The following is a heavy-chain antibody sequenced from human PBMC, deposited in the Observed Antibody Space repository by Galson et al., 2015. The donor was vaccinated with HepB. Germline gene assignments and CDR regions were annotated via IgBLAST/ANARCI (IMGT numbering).Heavy chain of an antibody. CDR1: GGSISSSSYY. CDR3: ARRESDIVATFDY. CDR2: IYYSGST. Sequence: LSLTCTVSGGSISSSSYYWGWIRQPPGKGLEWIGSIYYSGSTYYNPSLKSRVTISVDTSKNQFSLKLSSVTAADTAVYYCARRESDIVATFDYWGQGTLVTVSS. J-gene: IGHJ4*02. D-gene: IGHD5-12*01. V-gene: IGHV4-39*01.